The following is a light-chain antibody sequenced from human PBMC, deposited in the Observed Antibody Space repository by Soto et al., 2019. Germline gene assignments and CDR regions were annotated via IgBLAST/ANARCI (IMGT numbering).Light chain of an antibody. CDR2: DAS. V-gene: IGKV3-11*01. Sequence: EIVLTHSPATLSLSPVERATLSCSSSQSVSSYLAWYQQKPGQAPRLLIYDASNRATGIPAGFSGSGSGTDFTLTISSLEPEDFAVYYCQQRSNWITFGQGTRLEIK. CDR1: QSVSSY. J-gene: IGKJ5*01. CDR3: QQRSNWIT.